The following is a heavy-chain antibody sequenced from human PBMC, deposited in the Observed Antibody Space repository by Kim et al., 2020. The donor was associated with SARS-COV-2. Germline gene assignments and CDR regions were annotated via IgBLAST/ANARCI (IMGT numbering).Heavy chain of an antibody. D-gene: IGHD6-25*01. J-gene: IGHJ4*02. CDR3: ARGTRAVAATHYFDY. CDR1: GFTFSSYG. V-gene: IGHV3-33*01. CDR2: IWYDGSNK. Sequence: GGSLRLSCAASGFTFSSYGMHWVRQAPGKGLEWVAVIWYDGSNKYYADSVKGRFTISRDNSKNTLYLQMNSLRAEDTAVYYCARGTRAVAATHYFDYWGQGTLVTVSS.